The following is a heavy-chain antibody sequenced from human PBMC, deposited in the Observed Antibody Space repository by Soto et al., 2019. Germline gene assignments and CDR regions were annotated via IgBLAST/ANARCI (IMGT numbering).Heavy chain of an antibody. V-gene: IGHV3-33*06. CDR2: IWYDGSKK. CDR3: AKGPTIFGVVITFEYYYGMDV. J-gene: IGHJ6*02. D-gene: IGHD3-3*01. Sequence: LRLSCAASGFTFSDYGMQWVRQAPGKGLEWVAFIWYDGSKKYYGDSVKGRFTISGDNSKNTVYLQMNSLRAEDTAVYYCAKGPTIFGVVITFEYYYGMDVWGQGTTVTVSS. CDR1: GFTFSDYG.